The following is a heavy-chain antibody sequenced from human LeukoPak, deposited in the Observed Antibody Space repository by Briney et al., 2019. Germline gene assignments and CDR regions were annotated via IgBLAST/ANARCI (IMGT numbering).Heavy chain of an antibody. D-gene: IGHD4-17*01. V-gene: IGHV3-74*01. CDR3: AREVSGDPWHNWLDP. Sequence: VGSLRLSCAASGFTFRSHWMHWVRQAPGKGLVWVSRINNDGSSTTYADSVKGRFTISRDNAKSTLYLQMNSLRADDTAVYYCAREVSGDPWHNWLDPWGQGSLVTVSS. J-gene: IGHJ5*02. CDR2: INNDGSST. CDR1: GFTFRSHW.